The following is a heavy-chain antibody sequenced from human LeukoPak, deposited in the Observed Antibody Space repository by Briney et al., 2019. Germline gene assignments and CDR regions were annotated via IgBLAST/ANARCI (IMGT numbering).Heavy chain of an antibody. V-gene: IGHV4-34*01. CDR1: GGSFSGYY. Sequence: SETLSLTYAVYGGSFSGYYWSWIRQPPGKGLEWIGEINHSGSTNYNPSLKSRVTISVDTSKNQFSLKLSSVTAADTAVYYCASPRHHWRYFDYWGQGTLVTVSS. J-gene: IGHJ4*02. CDR3: ASPRHHWRYFDY. CDR2: INHSGST.